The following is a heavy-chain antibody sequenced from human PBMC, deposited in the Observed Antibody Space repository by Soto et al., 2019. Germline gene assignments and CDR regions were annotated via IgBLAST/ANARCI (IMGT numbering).Heavy chain of an antibody. CDR1: GCTFSSYG. Sequence: GGSLRLSCAASGCTFSSYGMHWVRQAPGKGLEWVAVISYDGSNKYYADSVKGRFTISRDNSKNTLYLQMNSLRAEDTAVYYCAKDAFEQWLEPTHGYGGQGTLVTVSS. J-gene: IGHJ4*02. CDR2: ISYDGSNK. V-gene: IGHV3-30*18. CDR3: AKDAFEQWLEPTHGY. D-gene: IGHD6-19*01.